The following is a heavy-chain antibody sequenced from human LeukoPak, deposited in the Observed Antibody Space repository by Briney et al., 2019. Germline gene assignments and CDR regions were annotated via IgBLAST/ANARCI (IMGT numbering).Heavy chain of an antibody. D-gene: IGHD4-17*01. V-gene: IGHV4-39*01. J-gene: IGHJ5*02. CDR3: ARRLVYGDYVRVWFDP. CDR1: GGSISSSSYY. CDR2: IYYSGST. Sequence: SETLSLTCTVSGGSISSSSYYWGWIRQPPGKGLEWIGSIYYSGSTYYNPSLKSRVTISVDTSKNQFSLKLSSVTAADTAVYYCARRLVYGDYVRVWFDPWGQGTLVTVSS.